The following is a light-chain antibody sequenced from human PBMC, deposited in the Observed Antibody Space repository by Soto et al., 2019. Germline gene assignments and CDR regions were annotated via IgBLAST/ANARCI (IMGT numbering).Light chain of an antibody. CDR3: QDYGTPGT. V-gene: IGKV3-20*01. J-gene: IGKJ1*01. CDR1: QSVTTGY. CDR2: GIS. Sequence: EIVLAQSPATLSLSPGERATLSCRASQSVTTGYFAWYQQKPGQAPRLLIYGISIRAAGIPDRFSGSGSGTDFTLTISRLEPEDSAVYYCQDYGTPGTFGQGTKVEIK.